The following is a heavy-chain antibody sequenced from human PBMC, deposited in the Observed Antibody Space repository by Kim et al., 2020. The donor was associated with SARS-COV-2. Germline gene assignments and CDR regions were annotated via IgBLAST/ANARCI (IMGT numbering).Heavy chain of an antibody. CDR2: ISYDGSNK. J-gene: IGHJ6*01. CDR1: GFTFSIYA. CDR3: VSTIESYGDYYYGMDV. V-gene: IGHV3-30*04. D-gene: IGHD4-17*01. Sequence: GGSLRLSCAASGFTFSIYAMHWVRQAPGKGLEWVAVISYDGSNKYYADSVKGRFTISRDNSKNTLYLQTSSLRAEDTAVYYCVSTIESYGDYYYGMDVWG.